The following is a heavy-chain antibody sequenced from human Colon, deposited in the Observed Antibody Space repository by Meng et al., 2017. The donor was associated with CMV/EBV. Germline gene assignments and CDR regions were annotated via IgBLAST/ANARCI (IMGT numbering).Heavy chain of an antibody. Sequence: VPVVRAGVGVKKRGASVKVSCKTSGYTFTGYFMFWVRQAPGQGLEWMGSLNPNSGDTNSAQKFHGRLTMTRDTSIHTAYMELGSLRSDDTAVYYCATISGGDFDFWGQGTLVTVSS. CDR2: LNPNSGDT. CDR1: GYTFTGYF. J-gene: IGHJ4*02. V-gene: IGHV1-2*02. CDR3: ATISGGDFDF. D-gene: IGHD3-10*01.